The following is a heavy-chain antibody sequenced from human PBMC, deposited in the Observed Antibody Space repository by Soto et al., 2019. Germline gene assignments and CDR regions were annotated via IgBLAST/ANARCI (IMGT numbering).Heavy chain of an antibody. Sequence: GGSLRLSCAASGFTFSSYGMHWVRQAPGKGLEWVAVISYDGSNKYYADSVKGRFTISRDNSKNTLYLQMNSLRAEDTAVYYCAKDPTWGYYDSSGHFDYWGQGTLVTVSS. CDR3: AKDPTWGYYDSSGHFDY. J-gene: IGHJ4*02. CDR1: GFTFSSYG. CDR2: ISYDGSNK. V-gene: IGHV3-30*18. D-gene: IGHD3-22*01.